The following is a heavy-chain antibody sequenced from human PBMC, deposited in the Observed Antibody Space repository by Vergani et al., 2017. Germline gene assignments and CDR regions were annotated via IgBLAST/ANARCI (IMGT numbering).Heavy chain of an antibody. CDR2: IYYSGST. Sequence: QVQLQESGPGLVKPSETLSLTCTVSGGSISSYYWSWIRQPPGKGLEWIGYIYYSGSTNYNPSLKSRVTISVDTSKNQFSLKLSSVTAADTAVYYCARDRIVGATTMYYYYYGMDVWGQ. D-gene: IGHD1-26*01. CDR1: GGSISSYY. CDR3: ARDRIVGATTMYYYYYGMDV. V-gene: IGHV4-59*01. J-gene: IGHJ6*02.